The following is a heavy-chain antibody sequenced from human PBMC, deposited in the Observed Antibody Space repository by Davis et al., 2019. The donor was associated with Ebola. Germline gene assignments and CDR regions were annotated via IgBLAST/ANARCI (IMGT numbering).Heavy chain of an antibody. V-gene: IGHV3-23*01. Sequence: GGSLRLSCAASGFTFSSYAMSWVRQAPGKGLEWVSAISGSGGSTYYADSVKGRFTISRDNSKNTLYLQMNSLRAEDTAVYYCAGNSGVYYYGMDVWGQGTTVTVSS. CDR1: GFTFSSYA. CDR2: ISGSGGST. J-gene: IGHJ6*02. D-gene: IGHD5-12*01. CDR3: AGNSGVYYYGMDV.